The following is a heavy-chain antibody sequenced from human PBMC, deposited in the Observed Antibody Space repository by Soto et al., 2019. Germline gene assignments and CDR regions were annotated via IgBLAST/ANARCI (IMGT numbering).Heavy chain of an antibody. V-gene: IGHV3-48*02. Sequence: EVQVVESGGGLVQPGGSLRLSFAASGFTFSSNSMNWVRQAPGKGLEWISYISSSSSTISAESVKGRFTISRDNAKNSLYLQMNSLRDEDTAVYYCARVIWSGHLTSDLWGQGTLNTVSS. CDR3: ARVIWSGHLTSDL. D-gene: IGHD3-3*01. CDR2: ISSSSSTI. CDR1: GFTFSSNS. J-gene: IGHJ5*02.